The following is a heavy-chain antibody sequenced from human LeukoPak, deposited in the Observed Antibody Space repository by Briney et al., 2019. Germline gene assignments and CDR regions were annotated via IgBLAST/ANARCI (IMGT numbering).Heavy chain of an antibody. Sequence: ASVKVSCKASGYTFTGYYIHWVRQAPGQGLEWMGWINPNSGGTNYAQNFQGRVTMTRDTSISTAYMELSRLRSDDTAMYYCVREHSSSSGKVFDYWGQGTLVTVSS. CDR1: GYTFTGYY. J-gene: IGHJ4*02. V-gene: IGHV1-2*02. CDR2: INPNSGGT. D-gene: IGHD6-6*01. CDR3: VREHSSSSGKVFDY.